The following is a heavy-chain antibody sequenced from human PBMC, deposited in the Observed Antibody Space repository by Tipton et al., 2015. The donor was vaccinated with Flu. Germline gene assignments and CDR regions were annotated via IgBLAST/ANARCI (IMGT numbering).Heavy chain of an antibody. CDR2: IYYTGSK. CDR1: GDSINNGIYY. Sequence: TLSLTCTVSGDSINNGIYYWSWIRQPPGKGLEWIGFIYYTGSKYYNPSLKSRVTMSMDTSKNQVSLNLSFVSAADTAVYYCARDRYCSGAGCYTWAAFDIWGQGTMVTVSS. J-gene: IGHJ3*02. D-gene: IGHD2-2*02. CDR3: ARDRYCSGAGCYTWAAFDI. V-gene: IGHV4-30-4*01.